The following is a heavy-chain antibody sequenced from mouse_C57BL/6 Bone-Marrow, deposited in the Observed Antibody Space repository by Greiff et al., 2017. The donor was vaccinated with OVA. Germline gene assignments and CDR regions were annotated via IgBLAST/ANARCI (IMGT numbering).Heavy chain of an antibody. D-gene: IGHD2-4*01. CDR1: GFSFNTYA. V-gene: IGHV10-1*01. CDR2: IRSKSNNYAT. Sequence: EVQLVESGGGLVQPKGSLKLSCAASGFSFNTYAMNWVRQAPGKGLEWVARIRSKSNNYATYYADSVKDRFTISRDDSESMLYLQMNNLKTEDTAMYYCVRHDYDGAMDYWGQGTSVTVSS. J-gene: IGHJ4*01. CDR3: VRHDYDGAMDY.